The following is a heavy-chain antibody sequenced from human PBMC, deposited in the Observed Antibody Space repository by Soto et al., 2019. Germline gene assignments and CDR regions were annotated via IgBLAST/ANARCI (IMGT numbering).Heavy chain of an antibody. CDR2: IYWDDDK. CDR1: GFSLSTSGVG. V-gene: IGHV2-5*02. Sequence: QITLKESGPTLVKPTQTLTLTCTFSGFSLSTSGVGVGWIRQPPGKALEWLALIYWDDDKRYSPSLKSRLTTTKDTSKTQVVLTMTNMDPVDTATYYCAHWPYYASSGFVDPWGQGTLVTVSS. J-gene: IGHJ5*02. CDR3: AHWPYYASSGFVDP. D-gene: IGHD3-22*01.